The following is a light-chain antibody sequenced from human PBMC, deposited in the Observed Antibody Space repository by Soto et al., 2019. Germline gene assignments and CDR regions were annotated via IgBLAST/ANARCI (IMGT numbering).Light chain of an antibody. CDR2: GAS. Sequence: MTQSPATLSVSPGERATLSCRASQSVSSNLAWYQQKPGQAPRLLIYGASTRATGIPARFSGSGSGTEFTLTISSLQSEDFAVYYCQQYNNWPPTWTFGQGTKVDI. J-gene: IGKJ1*01. CDR3: QQYNNWPPTWT. V-gene: IGKV3-15*01. CDR1: QSVSSN.